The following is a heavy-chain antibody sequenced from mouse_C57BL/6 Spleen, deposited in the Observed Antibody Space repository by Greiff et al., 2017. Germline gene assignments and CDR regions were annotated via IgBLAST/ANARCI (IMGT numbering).Heavy chain of an antibody. Sequence: QVQLQQSGPGLVQPSQSLSITCTVSGFSLTSYGVHWVRQSPGKGLEWLGVIWSGGSTDSNAAFISRLSISKDNSKSQVFIKMNSLQADDTAIYYCARKGDVGCYGGYAMDYWGQGTSVTVSS. V-gene: IGHV2-2*01. CDR2: IWSGGST. CDR3: ARKGDVGCYGGYAMDY. CDR1: GFSLTSYG. D-gene: IGHD1-1*02. J-gene: IGHJ4*01.